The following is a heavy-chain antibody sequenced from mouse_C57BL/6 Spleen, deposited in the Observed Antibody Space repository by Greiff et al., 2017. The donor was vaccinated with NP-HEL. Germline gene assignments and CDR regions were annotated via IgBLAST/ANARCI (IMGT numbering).Heavy chain of an antibody. V-gene: IGHV1-53*01. CDR1: GYTFTSYW. CDR2: INPSNGGT. Sequence: VQLQQPGTELVKPGASVKLSCKASGYTFTSYWMHWVKQRPGQGLEWIGNINPSNGGTNYNEKFKSKATLTVDKSSSTAYMQLSSLTSEDSAVYYCARERSGSSYNYAMDYWGQGTSVTVSS. CDR3: ARERSGSSYNYAMDY. D-gene: IGHD1-1*01. J-gene: IGHJ4*01.